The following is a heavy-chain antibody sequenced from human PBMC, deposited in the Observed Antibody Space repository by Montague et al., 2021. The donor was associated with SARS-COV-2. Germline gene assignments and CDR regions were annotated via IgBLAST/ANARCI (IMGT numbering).Heavy chain of an antibody. J-gene: IGHJ6*02. CDR3: ARGEGGKVRGGPGRGSEIDTYFALDV. CDR2: IHHSGKP. V-gene: IGHV4-34*01. D-gene: IGHD2-15*01. CDR1: GGSFSSYY. Sequence: SETLSLTCAVYGGSFSSYYYAWVRQSPTKGLEWIGEIHHSGKPTYKPSLSRRVAISVDTSKNQFSLNLRSVTAADAAAYYCARGEGGKVRGGPGRGSEIDTYFALDVWGQGTTVIISS.